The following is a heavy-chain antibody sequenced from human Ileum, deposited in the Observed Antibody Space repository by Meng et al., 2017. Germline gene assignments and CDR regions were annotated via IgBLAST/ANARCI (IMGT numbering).Heavy chain of an antibody. CDR1: GFTFSSYW. Sequence: GESLKISCAASGFTFSSYWMSWVRQAPGKGLEWVANIKQDGSEKYYVDSVKGRFTISRDNAKNSLYLQMNSLRAEDTAVYYCARDFLGRYDSSGFDAFDIWGQGTRVTGSS. CDR3: ARDFLGRYDSSGFDAFDI. J-gene: IGHJ3*02. V-gene: IGHV3-7*01. D-gene: IGHD3-22*01. CDR2: IKQDGSEK.